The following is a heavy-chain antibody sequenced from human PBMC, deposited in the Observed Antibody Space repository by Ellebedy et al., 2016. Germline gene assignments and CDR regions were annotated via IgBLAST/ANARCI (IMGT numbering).Heavy chain of an antibody. J-gene: IGHJ4*02. CDR1: GYIFNSYG. Sequence: ASVKVSCKASGYIFNSYGISWVRQAPGQGLEWMGWISVHTGNSNYEQKYQGRVTMTTETSTSTAYMELRSLRSDDTAVYYCARATPILTYDVLTGLDYWGQGTLVTVSS. CDR2: ISVHTGNS. V-gene: IGHV1-18*04. CDR3: ARATPILTYDVLTGLDY. D-gene: IGHD3-9*01.